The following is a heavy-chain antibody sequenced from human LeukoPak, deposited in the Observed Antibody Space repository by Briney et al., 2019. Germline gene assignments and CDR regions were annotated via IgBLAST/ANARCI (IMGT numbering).Heavy chain of an antibody. Sequence: ASVKVSCKASGYTFTGYYMHWVRQAPGQRLEWMGWINPNSGGTNYAQKFQGRVTMTRDTSISTAYMEQSRLRSDDTAVYYCARDLYYYDSSGYYYVYYYMDVWGKGTTVTVSS. CDR1: GYTFTGYY. CDR3: ARDLYYYDSSGYYYVYYYMDV. D-gene: IGHD3-22*01. V-gene: IGHV1-2*02. CDR2: INPNSGGT. J-gene: IGHJ6*03.